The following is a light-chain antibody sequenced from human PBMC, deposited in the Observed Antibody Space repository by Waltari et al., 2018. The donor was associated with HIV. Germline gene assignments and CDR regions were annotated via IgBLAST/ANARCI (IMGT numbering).Light chain of an antibody. Sequence: DIVMTQSPDSLAVSLGERATINCKSSQSVLYSSNNRNHLAWYQQKPGQPPRLLIYGASTRESGVPDRFSGSGSGTDFTLTISSLQAEDVAVYYCQPYHSRPWNVGPGTKVDIK. CDR1: QSVLYSSNNRNH. J-gene: IGKJ3*01. CDR2: GAS. V-gene: IGKV4-1*01. CDR3: QPYHSRPWN.